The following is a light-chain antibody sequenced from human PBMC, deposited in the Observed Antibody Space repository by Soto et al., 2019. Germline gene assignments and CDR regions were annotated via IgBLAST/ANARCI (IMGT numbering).Light chain of an antibody. CDR1: QSISSW. CDR3: QHYNTYPWT. CDR2: KAS. J-gene: IGKJ1*01. V-gene: IGKV1-5*03. Sequence: IHMTHSPSTLSASVLYRVTVTFLASQSISSWLAWYQQKSGKAPKLLIYKASALESGVPSRFSGSGSGTEFTLTISSLEPEDFATYCCQHYNTYPWTFGQGTKVDIK.